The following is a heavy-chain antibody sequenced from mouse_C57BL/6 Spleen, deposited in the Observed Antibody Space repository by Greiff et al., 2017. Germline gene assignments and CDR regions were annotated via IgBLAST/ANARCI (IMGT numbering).Heavy chain of an antibody. D-gene: IGHD2-3*01. J-gene: IGHJ2*01. Sequence: VQLQQPGAELVKPGASVKLSCKASGYTFTSYWMHWVKQRPGQGLEWIGMIHPNSGSTNYNEKFKSKATLTVDKSSSTAYMQLSSLTSEDSAVYYCARTKKGAYDGYFDYWGQGTTLTVSS. V-gene: IGHV1-64*01. CDR1: GYTFTSYW. CDR3: ARTKKGAYDGYFDY. CDR2: IHPNSGST.